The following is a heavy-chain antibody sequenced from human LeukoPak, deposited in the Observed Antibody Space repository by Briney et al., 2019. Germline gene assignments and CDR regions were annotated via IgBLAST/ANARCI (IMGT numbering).Heavy chain of an antibody. D-gene: IGHD6-6*01. Sequence: SETLSLTCAVYGGSFSCYYWSWIRQPPGKGLEWIGEINHSGSTNYNPSLKSRVTISVNTSKNQFSLKLRSVTAADTAVYYCARGRYSSSSESHLDSFYFDYWGQGTLVTVSS. CDR2: INHSGST. CDR1: GGSFSCYY. V-gene: IGHV4-34*01. CDR3: ARGRYSSSSESHLDSFYFDY. J-gene: IGHJ4*02.